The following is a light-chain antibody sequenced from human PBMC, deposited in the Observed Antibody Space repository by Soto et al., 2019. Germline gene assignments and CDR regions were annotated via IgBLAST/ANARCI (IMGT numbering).Light chain of an antibody. CDR1: SSDVGGYNF. V-gene: IGLV2-14*01. CDR3: SSYGNSGTLV. J-gene: IGLJ3*02. Sequence: QSVLTQPASVSGSPGQSITISCTGSSSDVGGYNFVSWYQQHPGKAPKLIIYQVSNRPSGVSNHFSGSKSDNTASLTISGLQAEDEADYFCSSYGNSGTLVFGGGTKLTVL. CDR2: QVS.